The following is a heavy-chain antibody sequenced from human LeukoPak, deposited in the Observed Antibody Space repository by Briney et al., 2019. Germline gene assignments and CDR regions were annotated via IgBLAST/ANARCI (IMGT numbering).Heavy chain of an antibody. Sequence: SETLSLTCAVYGGSFSGYYWSWIRQPPGKGLEWIGEINHSGSTNYNPSLKSRVTISVDTSKNQFSLKLSSVTAADTAVVYCARTCGSGSYYLPAFQHWGQGTLVSVSS. V-gene: IGHV4-34*01. CDR1: GGSFSGYY. J-gene: IGHJ1*01. CDR2: INHSGST. CDR3: ARTCGSGSYYLPAFQH. D-gene: IGHD3-10*01.